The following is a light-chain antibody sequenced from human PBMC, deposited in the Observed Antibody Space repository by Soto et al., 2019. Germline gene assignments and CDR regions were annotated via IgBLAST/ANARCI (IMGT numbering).Light chain of an antibody. CDR3: CSYASSSTYV. Sequence: QTVVTQPASVSGSPGQSITISCTGTSSDVGSYNLVSWYQQHPGKAPKLMIYEATKRPSGVSDRFSGSRSGNTASLTISGLQAEAEADYYCCSYASSSTYVFGTGTKLTVL. V-gene: IGLV2-23*01. CDR2: EAT. J-gene: IGLJ1*01. CDR1: SSDVGSYNL.